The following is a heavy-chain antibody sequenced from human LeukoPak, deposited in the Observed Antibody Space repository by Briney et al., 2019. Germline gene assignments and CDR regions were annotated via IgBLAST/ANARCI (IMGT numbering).Heavy chain of an antibody. CDR1: GFTFSSYG. D-gene: IGHD1-26*01. J-gene: IGHJ4*02. Sequence: GRSLRLSCAASGFTFSSYGMHWVRQAPGKGLEWVAVIWCDGSNKYYADSVKGRFTISRDNSKNTLYLQMNSLRAEDTAVYYCARDSGSGNNDYWGQGTLVTVSS. CDR3: ARDSGSGNNDY. CDR2: IWCDGSNK. V-gene: IGHV3-33*01.